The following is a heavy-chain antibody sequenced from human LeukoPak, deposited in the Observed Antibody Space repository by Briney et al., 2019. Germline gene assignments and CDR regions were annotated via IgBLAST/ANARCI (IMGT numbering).Heavy chain of an antibody. Sequence: GESLRISRKGSGYSFTSYWITWVRQMPGKGLEWMGRIDPSDSYTNYSPSFQGHVTISTDKSISTAYLQWSSLKASDTAMYYCARPQPDYDSSGYYHGAAFDIWGQGTMVTVSS. D-gene: IGHD3-22*01. CDR2: IDPSDSYT. J-gene: IGHJ3*02. CDR1: GYSFTSYW. V-gene: IGHV5-10-1*01. CDR3: ARPQPDYDSSGYYHGAAFDI.